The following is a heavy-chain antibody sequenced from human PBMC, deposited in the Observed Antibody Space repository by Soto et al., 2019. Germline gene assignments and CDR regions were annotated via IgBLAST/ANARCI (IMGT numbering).Heavy chain of an antibody. CDR3: ARGFWRVVVAAKNDAFDI. V-gene: IGHV3-30-3*01. CDR1: GFTFSSYA. J-gene: IGHJ3*02. Sequence: GGSLRLSCAASGFTFSSYAMHWVRQAPGKGLEWVAVISYDGSNKYYADSVKGRFTISRDNSKNTLYLQMNSLRAEDTAVYYCARGFWRVVVAAKNDAFDIWGQGTMVTVSS. CDR2: ISYDGSNK. D-gene: IGHD2-15*01.